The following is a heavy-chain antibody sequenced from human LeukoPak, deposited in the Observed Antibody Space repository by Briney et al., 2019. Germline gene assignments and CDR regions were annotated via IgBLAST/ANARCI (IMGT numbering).Heavy chain of an antibody. Sequence: SVKVSCKASGGTFSSYAISWVRQAPGQGLEWMGRIIPIFGIANYAQKFQGRVTFTADKSTSTAYMELSSLRSEDTAVYYCHVVAPRDYYYGMDVWGQGTTVTVSS. CDR2: IIPIFGIA. CDR1: GGTFSSYA. V-gene: IGHV1-69*04. J-gene: IGHJ6*02. CDR3: HVVAPRDYYYGMDV. D-gene: IGHD2-15*01.